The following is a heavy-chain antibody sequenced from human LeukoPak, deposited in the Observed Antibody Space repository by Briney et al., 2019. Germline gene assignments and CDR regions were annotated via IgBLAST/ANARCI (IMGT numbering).Heavy chain of an antibody. J-gene: IGHJ4*02. V-gene: IGHV1-18*01. Sequence: ASVKVSCKASGYTFTSYGISWVRQAPGLGLEWMGWISAYNGNTNYAQKFQGRVTMTRDTSTSTVYMELGSLRSEDTAVYYCARSKHDSSGGFDYWGQGTLVTVSS. D-gene: IGHD6-19*01. CDR2: ISAYNGNT. CDR1: GYTFTSYG. CDR3: ARSKHDSSGGFDY.